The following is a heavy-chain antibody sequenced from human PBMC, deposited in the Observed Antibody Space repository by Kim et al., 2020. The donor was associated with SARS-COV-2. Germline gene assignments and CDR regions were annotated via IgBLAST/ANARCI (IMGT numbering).Heavy chain of an antibody. CDR3: ARGLQQLVRWFDP. Sequence: SETLSLTCAVYGGSFSGYYWSWIRQPPGKGLEWIGEINHSGSTNYNPSLKSRVTISVDTSKNQFSLKLSSVTAADTAVYYCARGLQQLVRWFDPWLHGTL. V-gene: IGHV4-34*01. CDR1: GGSFSGYY. CDR2: INHSGST. J-gene: IGHJ5*02. D-gene: IGHD6-13*01.